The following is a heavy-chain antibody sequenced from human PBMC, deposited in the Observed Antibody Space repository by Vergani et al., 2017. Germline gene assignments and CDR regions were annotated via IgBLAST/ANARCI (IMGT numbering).Heavy chain of an antibody. CDR2: MFHTGEA. CDR3: GVIMVRSPRPDNWFDS. V-gene: IGHV4-38-2*02. Sequence: QIQLQESGPGLVTPSETLSLTCSVSGYSISRGFYWAWIRQTPEKGLEWIGGMFHTGEASNSPSLQSRVAFSMDTSKNHFSLPLTSVTAADTAVYFCGVIMVRSPRPDNWFDSWGRGTLVTVSS. D-gene: IGHD3-10*01. J-gene: IGHJ5*01. CDR1: GYSISRGFY.